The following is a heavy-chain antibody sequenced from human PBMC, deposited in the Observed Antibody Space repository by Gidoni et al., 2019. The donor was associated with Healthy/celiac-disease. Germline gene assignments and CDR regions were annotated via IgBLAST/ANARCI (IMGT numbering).Heavy chain of an antibody. CDR1: GGSISSYY. D-gene: IGHD2-15*01. J-gene: IGHJ5*02. V-gene: IGHV4-4*07. CDR2: IYTSWST. CDR3: ARDIVVVVAATYNWFDP. Sequence: QVQLQASGPGLVKPSETLSLTCTVSGGSISSYYWSWLRQPAGKGLEWIGRIYTSWSTNYNPPLKSRVTMSVDTSTNQFSLKLSSVTAADTAVYYCARDIVVVVAATYNWFDPWGQGTLVTVSS.